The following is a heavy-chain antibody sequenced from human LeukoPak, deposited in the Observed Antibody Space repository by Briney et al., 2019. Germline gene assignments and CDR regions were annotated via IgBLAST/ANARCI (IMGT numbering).Heavy chain of an antibody. Sequence: GSSVKVSCKASGGTFSSYAISWVRQAPGQGLEWMGRIIPIFGTANYAQKFQGRVTMTRDTSTSTVYMELSSLRSEDTAVYYCARPPSYSSGWYGLDYWGQGTLVTVSS. CDR1: GGTFSSYA. V-gene: IGHV1-69*05. J-gene: IGHJ4*02. CDR3: ARPPSYSSGWYGLDY. CDR2: IIPIFGTA. D-gene: IGHD6-19*01.